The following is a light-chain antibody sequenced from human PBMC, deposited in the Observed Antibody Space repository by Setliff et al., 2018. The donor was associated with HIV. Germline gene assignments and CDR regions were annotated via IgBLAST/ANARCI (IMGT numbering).Light chain of an antibody. CDR2: EVS. J-gene: IGLJ1*01. V-gene: IGLV2-14*01. CDR3: SSYRSGNTLV. CDR1: SSDVGGYKY. Sequence: QSVLTQPASVSGSPGQSITIPCTGTSSDVGGYKYVYWYQQHPGKAPKLMIYEVSNRPSGISNRFSGSKSGNTASLTISGLQAEDEADYYCSSYRSGNTLVFGTGTKVTVL.